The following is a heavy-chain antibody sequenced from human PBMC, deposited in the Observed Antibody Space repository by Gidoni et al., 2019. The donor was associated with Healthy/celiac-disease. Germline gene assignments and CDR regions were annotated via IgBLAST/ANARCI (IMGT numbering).Heavy chain of an antibody. J-gene: IGHJ6*02. CDR3: ARDHVHYCSSTSCYSAYYYYYGMDV. CDR1: GGTFSSYA. CDR2: IIPIFGTA. Sequence: QVQLVQSGAEVKKPGSSVKVSCKASGGTFSSYATSWLRQPPGQGLEWLGGIIPIFGTANYAQKFQGRVTITADKSTSTAYMELSSLRSEDTAVYYCARDHVHYCSSTSCYSAYYYYYGMDVWGQGTTVTVSS. V-gene: IGHV1-69*06. D-gene: IGHD2-2*01.